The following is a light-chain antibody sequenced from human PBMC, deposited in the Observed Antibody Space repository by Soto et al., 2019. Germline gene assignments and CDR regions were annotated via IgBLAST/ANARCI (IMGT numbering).Light chain of an antibody. CDR3: QQYYSTPWT. J-gene: IGKJ1*01. CDR1: QSVLYNSNNKNY. V-gene: IGKV4-1*01. Sequence: DIVMTQSPDSLAVSLGERATINCKSSQSVLYNSNNKNYLAWYQQKAGQPPKLLIYWASTRESGVPDRFSGSGSGKDFTLTISSLQAEDVAVYYCQQYYSTPWTFGQGTKVEIK. CDR2: WAS.